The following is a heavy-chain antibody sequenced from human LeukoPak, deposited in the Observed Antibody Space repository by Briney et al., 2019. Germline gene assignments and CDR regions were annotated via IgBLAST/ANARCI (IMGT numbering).Heavy chain of an antibody. J-gene: IGHJ4*02. CDR1: GYSISSGYY. CDR3: ARDHSGYEH. D-gene: IGHD5-12*01. V-gene: IGHV4-38-2*02. CDR2: IYHSGST. Sequence: SETLSLTCAVSGYSISSGYYWGWIRQPPGKGLEWIGSIYHSGSTYYNPSLKSRVTISVDMSKNQFSLKLSSVTAADTAVYYCARDHSGYEHWGQGTLVTVSS.